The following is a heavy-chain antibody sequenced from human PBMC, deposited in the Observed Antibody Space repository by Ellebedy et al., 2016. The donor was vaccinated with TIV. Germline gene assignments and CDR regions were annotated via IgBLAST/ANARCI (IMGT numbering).Heavy chain of an antibody. CDR2: IYYSGST. V-gene: IGHV4-59*01. J-gene: IGHJ4*02. CDR3: ARDATVVTSDGPSYFDY. CDR1: GGSISSYY. Sequence: MPSETLSLTCTVSGGSISSYYWSWIRQPPGKGLEWIGYIYYSGSTNYNPSLKSRVTISVDTSKNQFSLKLSSVTAADTAVYYCARDATVVTSDGPSYFDYWGQGTLVTVSS. D-gene: IGHD4-23*01.